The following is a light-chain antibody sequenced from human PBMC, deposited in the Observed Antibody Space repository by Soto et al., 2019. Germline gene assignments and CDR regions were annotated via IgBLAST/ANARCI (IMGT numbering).Light chain of an antibody. Sequence: EFVLTQSRGTLSFSPGERATLSCRVNQTFRNNYLAWYQQKPGQAPRLLIYGASNRATGIPDRFSGSGSGTDFTLTISRLEPEHFAMYFCQQYVSSPQTFGQGTKVDIK. V-gene: IGKV3-20*01. CDR2: GAS. CDR1: QTFRNNY. CDR3: QQYVSSPQT. J-gene: IGKJ1*01.